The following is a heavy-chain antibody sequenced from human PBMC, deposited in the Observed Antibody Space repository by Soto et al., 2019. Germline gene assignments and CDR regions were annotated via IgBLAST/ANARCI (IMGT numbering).Heavy chain of an antibody. Sequence: SGPLPLTCSLSGTSFPSTTYFWAWIRQPPGKRLEWVGSIYYSGKTHYNPSLKRRVTISVDRSKNQFSLQQSSVTAADMAGEDWATNLNRSCRWDYWEPEDWG. J-gene: IGHJ1*01. CDR3: ATNLNRSCRWDYWEPED. V-gene: IGHV4-39*01. D-gene: IGHD2-8*02. CDR2: IYYSGKT. CDR1: GTSFPSTTYF.